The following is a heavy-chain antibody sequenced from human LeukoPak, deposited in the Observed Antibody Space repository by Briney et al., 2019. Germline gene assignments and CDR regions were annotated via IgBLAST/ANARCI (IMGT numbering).Heavy chain of an antibody. CDR2: IKQDGSEK. Sequence: PGGSLRLSCAASGFTFSTYWMSWVRQAPGKGLAWVANIKQDGSEKYYVDSVKGRFTISRDNAKNSLYLQMTSLRAEGTAVYYCASQRDHYGSGSSPLDYWGQGTLVTVSS. V-gene: IGHV3-7*02. D-gene: IGHD3-10*01. CDR3: ASQRDHYGSGSSPLDY. J-gene: IGHJ4*02. CDR1: GFTFSTYW.